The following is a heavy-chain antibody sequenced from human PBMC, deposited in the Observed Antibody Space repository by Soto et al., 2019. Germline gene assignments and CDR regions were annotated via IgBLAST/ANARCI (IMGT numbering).Heavy chain of an antibody. CDR2: ISYDGSNK. Sequence: GGSLRLSSAASGFTFSTYGMHWVRQAPGKGLEWVAVISYDGSNKYYADSVKGRFTISRDNSKNTLYLQMNSLRAEDTAVYYCAKPRAANYYYYGMDVWGQGT. D-gene: IGHD2-15*01. V-gene: IGHV3-30*18. J-gene: IGHJ6*02. CDR1: GFTFSTYG. CDR3: AKPRAANYYYYGMDV.